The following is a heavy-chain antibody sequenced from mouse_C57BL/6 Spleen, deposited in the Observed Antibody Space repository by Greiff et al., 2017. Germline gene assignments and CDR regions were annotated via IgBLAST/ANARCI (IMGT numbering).Heavy chain of an antibody. Sequence: EVKLVESGGGLVKPGGSLKLSCAASGFTFSSYAMSWVRQTPEKRLEWVATISDGGSYTYYPDNVKGRFTISRDNAKNNLYLQMSHLKSEDTAMYYCARGERGVFDYWGQGTTRTVSS. CDR2: ISDGGSYT. CDR1: GFTFSSYA. V-gene: IGHV5-4*03. J-gene: IGHJ2*01. CDR3: ARGERGVFDY.